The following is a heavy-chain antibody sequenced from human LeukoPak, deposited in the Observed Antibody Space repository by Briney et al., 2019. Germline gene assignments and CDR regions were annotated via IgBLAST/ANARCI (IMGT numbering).Heavy chain of an antibody. Sequence: GGSLRLSCAASGFTFNNYAMSWVRHAPGKGLEWVSAISGSGGATYYADSVKGRFTISRDNSKNTLFLHMNSLRVEDTAVYYCAKAPAAATKYYYGMDAWGQGTTVTVSS. D-gene: IGHD6-13*01. CDR3: AKAPAAATKYYYGMDA. V-gene: IGHV3-23*01. CDR2: ISGSGGAT. J-gene: IGHJ6*02. CDR1: GFTFNNYA.